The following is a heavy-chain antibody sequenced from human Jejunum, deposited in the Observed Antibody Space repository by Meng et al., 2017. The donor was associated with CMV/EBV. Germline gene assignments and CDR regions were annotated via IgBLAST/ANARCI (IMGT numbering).Heavy chain of an antibody. CDR2: VKSASAGGAA. J-gene: IGHJ4*02. Sequence: SCLASDFTLNGAWMNWVRQAPGKGLEWVGRVKSASAGGAADAAAPVKGRFTVSRDDSRKTVHLQMDNLKIEDTAVYYCTTGWDQYFDFWGQGALVTVSS. CDR3: TTGWDQYFDF. V-gene: IGHV3-15*07. D-gene: IGHD1-26*01. CDR1: DFTLNGAW.